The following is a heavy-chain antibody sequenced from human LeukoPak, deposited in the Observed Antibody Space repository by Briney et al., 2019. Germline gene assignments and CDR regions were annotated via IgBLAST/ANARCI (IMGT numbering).Heavy chain of an antibody. Sequence: SETLSLTCSVSGGSISSYYWSWIRQPPGKGLEWIGYIYYSGSTNYNPSLKSRVTISVDTSKNQFSLKVSSVTAADAAVYYCARVHSGSYSDYYYAMDVWGQGTTVTVSS. CDR3: ARVHSGSYSDYYYAMDV. V-gene: IGHV4-59*01. CDR2: IYYSGST. D-gene: IGHD1-26*01. CDR1: GGSISSYY. J-gene: IGHJ6*02.